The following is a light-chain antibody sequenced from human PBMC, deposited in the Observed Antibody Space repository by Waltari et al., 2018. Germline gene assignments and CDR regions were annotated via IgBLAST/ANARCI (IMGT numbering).Light chain of an antibody. CDR2: YAS. J-gene: IGKJ4*01. Sequence: DIQMTQSPSTLSASVGDRVTITCRVSENIDNWLAWYQQRPGEAPNLLFFYASTLGKGVPSRFSGSGSGTEFTLTISSLQPDDFATYYCQHYSASSFTFGGGTKLEIK. V-gene: IGKV1-5*01. CDR3: QHYSASSFT. CDR1: ENIDNW.